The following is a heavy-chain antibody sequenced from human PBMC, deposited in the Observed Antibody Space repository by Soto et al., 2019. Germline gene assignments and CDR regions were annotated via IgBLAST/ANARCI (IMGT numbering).Heavy chain of an antibody. Sequence: GGSMTLSCAASGFTFSSYDMRWVRQAPEEGLEWVSAIRGSGGSTYYADSVKGRFTISRCNSKNTLYLQMNSLRAEDKAVYYCAKDQRYDDSSGLYYYYYGMDVWGQGTTVTVSS. CDR2: IRGSGGST. CDR3: AKDQRYDDSSGLYYYYYGMDV. J-gene: IGHJ6*02. CDR1: GFTFSSYD. D-gene: IGHD3-22*01. V-gene: IGHV3-23*01.